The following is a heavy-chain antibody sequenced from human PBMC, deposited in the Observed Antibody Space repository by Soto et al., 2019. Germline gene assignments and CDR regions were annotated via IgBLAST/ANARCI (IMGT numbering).Heavy chain of an antibody. V-gene: IGHV3-11*01. CDR1: GFSFSGYY. Sequence: QVQLMESGGGLVKPGGSLRLSCAASGFSFSGYYMSWTRQAPGKGPEWISYISGSGSSVYYTDSVKGRFTISRDNTKNSLYLQMNSLRADDTGVYYCARWNGGSDYCGQGTLVTVSS. CDR3: ARWNGGSDY. J-gene: IGHJ4*02. D-gene: IGHD1-1*01. CDR2: ISGSGSSV.